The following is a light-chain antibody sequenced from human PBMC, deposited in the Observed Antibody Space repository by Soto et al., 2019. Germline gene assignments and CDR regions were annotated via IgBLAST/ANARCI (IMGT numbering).Light chain of an antibody. J-gene: IGKJ3*01. CDR1: QGISSY. CDR2: AAS. CDR3: QQLNNYVFT. V-gene: IGKV1-9*01. Sequence: IQLTQSPSSLSASVGDRVTITCRASQGISSYLAWYQQKPGEAPKLLIYAASSLQSGVPTRFSRSGSGTDFTLAISSLQPEDFATYDCQQLNNYVFTFGPGTKVDVK.